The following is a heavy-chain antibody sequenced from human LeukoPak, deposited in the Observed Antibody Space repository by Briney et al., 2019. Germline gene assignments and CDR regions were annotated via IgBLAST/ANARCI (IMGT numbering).Heavy chain of an antibody. Sequence: VASVKVSCKASGYSFTSYAYNWVRQAPGQGLEWMGWISAYDGGTKYAQDLQGRVTMTTDTSTRTAYMELTRLTSDDTAVCYCARDPLTSTWSPYYFTLDVWGQGTTVSVSS. V-gene: IGHV1-18*01. D-gene: IGHD6-13*01. CDR3: ARDPLTSTWSPYYFTLDV. J-gene: IGHJ6*02. CDR1: GYSFTSYA. CDR2: ISAYDGGT.